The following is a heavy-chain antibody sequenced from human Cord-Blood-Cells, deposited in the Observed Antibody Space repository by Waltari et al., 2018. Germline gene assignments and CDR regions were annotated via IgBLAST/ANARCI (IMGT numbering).Heavy chain of an antibody. Sequence: QVQLVQSGAEVKKPGASVKVSCKASGYTFTSYDINWVRQATGQGLEWMGWMNPNSGNTGEAQKFQGRATMTRNTSISTAYMELSSLRSEDTAVYYCARGEPNSMVQGVFDYWGQGTLVTVSS. CDR2: MNPNSGNT. V-gene: IGHV1-8*01. CDR1: GYTFTSYD. J-gene: IGHJ4*02. D-gene: IGHD3-10*01. CDR3: ARGEPNSMVQGVFDY.